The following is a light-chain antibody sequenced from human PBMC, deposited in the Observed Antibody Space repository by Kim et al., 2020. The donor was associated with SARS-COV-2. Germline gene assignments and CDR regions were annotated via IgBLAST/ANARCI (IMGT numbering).Light chain of an antibody. CDR1: SSDVGGYNY. CDR2: EVT. Sequence: GQSGTSPCAGTSSDVGGYNYVSWYQQHPGKAPKLMIYEVTKRPSGVPDRFSGSKSGNTASLTVSGLQAEDEADYYCSSYAGSNNLVFGGGTQLTVL. V-gene: IGLV2-8*01. CDR3: SSYAGSNNLV. J-gene: IGLJ2*01.